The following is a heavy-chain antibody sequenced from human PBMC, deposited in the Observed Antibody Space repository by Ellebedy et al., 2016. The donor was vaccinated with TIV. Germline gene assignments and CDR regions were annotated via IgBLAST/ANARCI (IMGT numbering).Heavy chain of an antibody. CDR3: ATQQDSTGYCPFDQ. J-gene: IGHJ4*02. CDR1: GITFSNYA. V-gene: IGHV3-23*01. D-gene: IGHD3-22*01. Sequence: GGSLRLSXAASGITFSNYAVSWVRQVPGKGLEWVSAFCGSGGSTYYAASVRGRFTISRDNSKNTLYLQMNSLRAEDTAIYYCATQQDSTGYCPFDQWGQGALVTVSS. CDR2: FCGSGGST.